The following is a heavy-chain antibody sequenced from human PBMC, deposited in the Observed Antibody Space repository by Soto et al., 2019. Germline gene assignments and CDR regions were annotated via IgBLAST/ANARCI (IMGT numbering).Heavy chain of an antibody. J-gene: IGHJ3*02. CDR1: GFTFSSYG. V-gene: IGHV3-30*18. D-gene: IGHD3-22*01. CDR2: ISYDGSNK. Sequence: PGGSLRLSCAASGFTFSSYGMHWVRQAPGKGLEWVAVISYDGSNKYYADSVKGRFTISRDNSRNTLYLQMNSLRAEDTAVYYCAKGLAYYYDSSGYYYDAFDIWGQGTMVTVSS. CDR3: AKGLAYYYDSSGYYYDAFDI.